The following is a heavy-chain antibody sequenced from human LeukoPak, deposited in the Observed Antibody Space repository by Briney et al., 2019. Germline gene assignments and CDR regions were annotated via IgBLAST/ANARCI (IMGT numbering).Heavy chain of an antibody. Sequence: ASVKVSCKATSRISWVRQSPGQGLEWMGWIGSYGGDTYYAQKFQGRVTVTTDTSTSTVYMELRSLRSDDTAVYYCARDLWNFYDDSGYYRDFDSWGQGTLVTVSS. D-gene: IGHD3-22*01. V-gene: IGHV1-18*01. CDR2: IGSYGGDT. CDR1: TSR. CDR3: ARDLWNFYDDSGYYRDFDS. J-gene: IGHJ5*01.